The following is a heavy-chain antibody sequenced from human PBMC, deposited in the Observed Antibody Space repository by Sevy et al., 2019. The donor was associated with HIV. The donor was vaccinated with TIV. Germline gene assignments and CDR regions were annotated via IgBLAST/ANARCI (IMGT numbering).Heavy chain of an antibody. J-gene: IGHJ3*02. V-gene: IGHV1-18*01. D-gene: IGHD6-19*01. CDR1: GYTLTGYG. Sequence: ASVKVSCKASGYTLTGYGISWVRQAPGQGLEWMGWISAYNGNTNYAQTLQGRVTMTTDTSTSTAYMELRSLRSDDTAVYYCARRSSGWNAFDIWGQGSMVTVSS. CDR3: ARRSSGWNAFDI. CDR2: ISAYNGNT.